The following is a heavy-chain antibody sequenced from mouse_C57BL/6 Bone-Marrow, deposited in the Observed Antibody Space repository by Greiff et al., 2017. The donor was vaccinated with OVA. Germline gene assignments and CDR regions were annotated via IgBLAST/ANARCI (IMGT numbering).Heavy chain of an antibody. CDR3: ARDWSIFAY. CDR1: GFTFSSYA. Sequence: EVKLVESGGGLVKPGGSLKLSCAASGFTFSSYAMPWVRQTPEKRLEWVATISDGGSYTYYPDNVKGRFTISRDNAKNNLYLQMSHLKSEDTAMYYCARDWSIFAYWGQGTLVTVSA. CDR2: ISDGGSYT. D-gene: IGHD2-10*02. J-gene: IGHJ3*01. V-gene: IGHV5-4*01.